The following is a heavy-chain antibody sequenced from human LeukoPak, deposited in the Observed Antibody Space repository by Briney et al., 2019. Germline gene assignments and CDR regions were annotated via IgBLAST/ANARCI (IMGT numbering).Heavy chain of an antibody. CDR3: ARHARGTGYFDY. D-gene: IGHD3/OR15-3a*01. CDR1: GGSISSYY. CDR2: IYYSGST. J-gene: IGHJ4*02. Sequence: SETLSLTCTASGGSISSYYWSWIRQPPGKGLECIGYIYYSGSTNYNPSLKSRVTRSVDTSKNQSSLNLSSVTAADTAVYYCARHARGTGYFDYWGQGTLVTVSS. V-gene: IGHV4-59*08.